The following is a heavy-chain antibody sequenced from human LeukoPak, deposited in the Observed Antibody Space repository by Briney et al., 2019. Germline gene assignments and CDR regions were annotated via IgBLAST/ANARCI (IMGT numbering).Heavy chain of an antibody. J-gene: IGHJ6*02. Sequence: GGSLRLSCAASGFSLSNYWMSRVRQAPGKGLEWVDNINQDGSDKYYVDSVMGRFTISKDNAKNSVYLQMNSLRPEDTAIYYCAWYGVTHGLDFWGQGTTVTVSS. CDR3: AWYGVTHGLDF. V-gene: IGHV3-7*01. D-gene: IGHD3-10*01. CDR1: GFSLSNYW. CDR2: INQDGSDK.